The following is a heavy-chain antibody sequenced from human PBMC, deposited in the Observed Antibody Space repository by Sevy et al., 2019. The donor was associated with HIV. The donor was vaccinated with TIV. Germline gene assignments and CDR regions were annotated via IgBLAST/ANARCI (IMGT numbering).Heavy chain of an antibody. J-gene: IGHJ3*02. CDR2: INHSGST. CDR3: ARHCSSTSCSNAFDI. Sequence: SETLSLTCAVYGGSFSGYYWSWIRQPPGKGLEWIGEINHSGSTNYNPSLKSRVTISVDTSKNQFSLKLSSVTAADTAVYYSARHCSSTSCSNAFDIWGQGTMVTVSS. CDR1: GGSFSGYY. V-gene: IGHV4-34*01. D-gene: IGHD2-2*01.